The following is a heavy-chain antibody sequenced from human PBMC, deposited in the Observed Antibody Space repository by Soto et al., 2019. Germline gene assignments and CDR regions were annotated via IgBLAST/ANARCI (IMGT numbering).Heavy chain of an antibody. CDR1: GGSISSGDYY. J-gene: IGHJ5*02. CDR2: IYYSGST. Sequence: PSETLSLTCTVSGGSISSGDYYWSWIRQPPGKGLEWIGYIYYSGSTYYNPSLKSRVTISVDTSKNQFSLKLSSVTAADTAVYYCARAHRDCSGGSCYSSIPTEYSTWGFDPWGQGTLVTAPQ. D-gene: IGHD2-15*01. CDR3: ARAHRDCSGGSCYSSIPTEYSTWGFDP. V-gene: IGHV4-30-4*01.